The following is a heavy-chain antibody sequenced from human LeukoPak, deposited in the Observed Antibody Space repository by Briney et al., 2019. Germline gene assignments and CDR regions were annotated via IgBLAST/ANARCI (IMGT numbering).Heavy chain of an antibody. CDR2: IYYSGST. CDR3: ARRPYSSSWYSDGMDV. Sequence: SETLSLTCTVSGGSISSYYWSWIRQPPGKGLEWIGYIYYSGSTNYNPSLKSRVTISVDTSKNQFSLKMRSVTAADTAVYFCARRPYSSSWYSDGMDVWGQGITVTVSS. CDR1: GGSISSYY. D-gene: IGHD6-13*01. V-gene: IGHV4-59*08. J-gene: IGHJ6*02.